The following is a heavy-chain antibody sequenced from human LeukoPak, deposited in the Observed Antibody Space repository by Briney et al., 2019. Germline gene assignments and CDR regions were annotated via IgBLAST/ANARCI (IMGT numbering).Heavy chain of an antibody. CDR1: GFTFSSSW. D-gene: IGHD2-15*01. V-gene: IGHV3-7*05. CDR2: IKQDGSDK. J-gene: IGHJ4*02. CDR3: ARGPLSRPFDY. Sequence: GESLRLSCTASGFTFSSSWMSWVRQAPGKGREWVANIKQDGSDKYYVDSVKGRFTISRDNAKNSLYLQMDSLRAEDTAVYYCARGPLSRPFDYWGQGTLVTVSS.